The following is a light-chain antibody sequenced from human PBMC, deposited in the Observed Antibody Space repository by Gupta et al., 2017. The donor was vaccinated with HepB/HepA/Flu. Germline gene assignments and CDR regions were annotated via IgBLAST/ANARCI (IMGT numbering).Light chain of an antibody. V-gene: IGLV4-69*01. CDR2: VKSDGRH. CDR3: QTSGAGVGYA. CDR1: SGHSSYA. Sequence: QLVLTQSPSASASLGASVTITCTLSSGHSSYAIAWHQQQREKGPRYLMNVKSDGRHIRGDGIPDRFSGSSSGADRYLTISRRQSEDGADYYFQTSGAGVGYAFGTGTKVTVL. J-gene: IGLJ1*01.